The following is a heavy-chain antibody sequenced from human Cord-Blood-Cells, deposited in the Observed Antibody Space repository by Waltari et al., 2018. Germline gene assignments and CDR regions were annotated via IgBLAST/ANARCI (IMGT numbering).Heavy chain of an antibody. Sequence: QVQLVQSGAEVKKPGSSVKVSCKASGGTFSSYAISWVRQAPGHGREWMGGIIPVIGIANYAKKLQGRVTITADESTVTAYMELGSLRSEETAVYYCARTSFQAYRSGRGWFDPWGQGTLVTVSS. D-gene: IGHD3-10*01. V-gene: IGHV1-69*12. CDR2: IIPVIGIA. J-gene: IGHJ5*02. CDR3: ARTSFQAYRSGRGWFDP. CDR1: GGTFSSYA.